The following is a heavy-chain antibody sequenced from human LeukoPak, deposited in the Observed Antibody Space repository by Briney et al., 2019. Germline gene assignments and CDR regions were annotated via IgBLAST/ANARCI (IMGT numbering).Heavy chain of an antibody. J-gene: IGHJ4*02. CDR2: IYSGGTT. V-gene: IGHV3-53*04. Sequence: GGSLRLSCAASGFTFSNYGMHWVRQAPGKGLEWVSTIYSGGTTYYADSVMGRFTISRHNSRNTLYLQMNSLRAEDTAVYYCARVDTVMAYYFDLWGQGTLVTVSS. D-gene: IGHD5-18*01. CDR1: GFTFSNYG. CDR3: ARVDTVMAYYFDL.